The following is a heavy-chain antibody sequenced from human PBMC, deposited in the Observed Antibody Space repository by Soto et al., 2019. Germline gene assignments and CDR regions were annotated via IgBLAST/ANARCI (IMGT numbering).Heavy chain of an antibody. Sequence: VQRLESGGGLVQPGGSLRLSCAASGFSFSSHAMSWVRQAPGEGLEWVSGSSGRGGTRDYSDSVKGRFTISRDNSKNTLYLQTDSLSAVATAVYYCARDLAPLIAVVDYWGQGTLVTVSS. D-gene: IGHD6-19*01. CDR1: GFSFSSHA. CDR2: SSGRGGTR. CDR3: ARDLAPLIAVVDY. V-gene: IGHV3-23*01. J-gene: IGHJ4*02.